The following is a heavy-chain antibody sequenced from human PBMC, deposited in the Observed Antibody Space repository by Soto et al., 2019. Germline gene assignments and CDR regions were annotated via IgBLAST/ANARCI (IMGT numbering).Heavy chain of an antibody. CDR1: GYTFNTYV. J-gene: IGHJ5*02. D-gene: IGHD3-3*01. CDR2: ISAYDGKT. Sequence: GATVKVSCKPSGYTFNTYVINWVLQAPGQGLELMGWISAYDGKTTYAEKFQGRVTLTTDTSTSTAYMELRSLRSDDTAIYYCARDPHEFWTSYWFDPWGQGTPVTVS. V-gene: IGHV1-18*01. CDR3: ARDPHEFWTSYWFDP.